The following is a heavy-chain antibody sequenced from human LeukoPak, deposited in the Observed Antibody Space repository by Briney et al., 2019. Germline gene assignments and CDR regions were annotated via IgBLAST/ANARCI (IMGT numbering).Heavy chain of an antibody. CDR1: GESLSVYY. CDR2: INHSEST. Sequence: ESLSLTSAVHGESLSVYYGSWIRQPPQTGLEWIGHINHSESTNYNSSLKSRVTISVDTSKNQFSLKLRSVTAADTAVYYCARGQGRDFDYWGQGTLVTVSS. V-gene: IGHV4-34*01. CDR3: ARGQGRDFDY. J-gene: IGHJ4*02.